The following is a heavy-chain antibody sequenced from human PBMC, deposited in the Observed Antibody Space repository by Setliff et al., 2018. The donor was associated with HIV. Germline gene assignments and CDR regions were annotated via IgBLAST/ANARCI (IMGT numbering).Heavy chain of an antibody. J-gene: IGHJ4*02. CDR2: IYHSGAT. V-gene: IGHV4-4*02. Sequence: SETLSLTCAVSGGSINTNNWWSWVRQPPGKGLEWIGEIYHSGATNYKSLLKSRVTISVDKSKNQFSLKLGSVTAADTAIYYCAREPRGWVGWGGYFDYWGQGTLVTVSS. CDR1: GGSINTNNW. D-gene: IGHD3-16*01. CDR3: AREPRGWVGWGGYFDY.